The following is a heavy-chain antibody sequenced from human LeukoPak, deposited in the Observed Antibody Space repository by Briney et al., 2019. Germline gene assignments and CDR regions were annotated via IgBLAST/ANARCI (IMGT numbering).Heavy chain of an antibody. D-gene: IGHD3-10*01. CDR3: ARDLVRAVIPYYFDY. CDR1: GFTFTSYS. Sequence: GGSLRLSCAASGFTFTSYSMSWVRQAPGKGLEWVAYINNSSSTIYYADSVKGRFTISRDNAKNSLYLQMNSLRDEDTAVYYCARDLVRAVIPYYFDYWGQGTLVTVSS. V-gene: IGHV3-48*02. CDR2: INNSSSTI. J-gene: IGHJ4*02.